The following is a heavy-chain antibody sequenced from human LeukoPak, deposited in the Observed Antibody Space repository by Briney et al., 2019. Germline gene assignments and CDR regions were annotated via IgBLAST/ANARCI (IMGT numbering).Heavy chain of an antibody. V-gene: IGHV1-18*04. J-gene: IGHJ4*02. CDR3: ARDLVGATDY. Sequence: ASVKVSCKASGYTFTGYYMHWVRQALGQGLEWMGWISAYNGNTNYAQKLQGRVTMTTDTSTSTAYMELGSLRSDDTAVYYCARDLVGATDYWGQGTLVTVSS. D-gene: IGHD1-26*01. CDR1: GYTFTGYY. CDR2: ISAYNGNT.